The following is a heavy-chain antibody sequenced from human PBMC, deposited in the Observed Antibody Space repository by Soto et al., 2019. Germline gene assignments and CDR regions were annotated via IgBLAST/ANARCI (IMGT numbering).Heavy chain of an antibody. CDR2: ISSSSSTI. Sequence: GGSLRLSCAASGFTFSSYSMNWVRQAPGKGLEWVSYISSSSSTIYYADSVKGRFTISRDNAKNSLYLQMNSLRAEDTAVYYCGRCVANKYVVDFWGQGTTDTVSS. V-gene: IGHV3-48*01. D-gene: IGHD2-2*01. J-gene: IGHJ6*02. CDR1: GFTFSSYS. CDR3: GRCVANKYVVDF.